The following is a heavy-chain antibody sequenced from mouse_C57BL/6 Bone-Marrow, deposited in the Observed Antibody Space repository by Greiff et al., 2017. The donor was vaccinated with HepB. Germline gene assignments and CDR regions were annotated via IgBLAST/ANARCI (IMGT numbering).Heavy chain of an antibody. J-gene: IGHJ4*01. Sequence: EVQLQQSGPELVKPGASVKISCKASGYSFTDYNMNWVKQSNGKSLEWIGVINPNYGTTSYNQKFKGKATLTVDQSSSTAYMQLNSLTSEDSAVYYCASRIYYDYDDYAMDYWGQGTSVTVSS. CDR1: GYSFTDYN. D-gene: IGHD2-4*01. CDR3: ASRIYYDYDDYAMDY. V-gene: IGHV1-39*01. CDR2: INPNYGTT.